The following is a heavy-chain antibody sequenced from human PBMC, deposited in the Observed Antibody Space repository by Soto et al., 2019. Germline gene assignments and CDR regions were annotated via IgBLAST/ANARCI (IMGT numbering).Heavy chain of an antibody. CDR3: ARFSSWNDYYYYGMDV. CDR1: GGSISSGGYY. J-gene: IGHJ6*02. Sequence: SETLSLTCAVSGGSISSGGYYWSWIRQPPGKRLEWIGYIYYSGSTNYNPSLKSRVTISLDTSKNQFSLKLSSVTAADTAVYYCARFSSWNDYYYYGMDVWGQGTTVTVSS. D-gene: IGHD1-1*01. V-gene: IGHV4-61*08. CDR2: IYYSGST.